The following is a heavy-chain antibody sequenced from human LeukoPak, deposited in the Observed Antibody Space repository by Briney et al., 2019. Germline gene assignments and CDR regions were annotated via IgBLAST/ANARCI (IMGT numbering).Heavy chain of an antibody. D-gene: IGHD3-10*01. CDR3: ARERTDYGSGSYYTDY. Sequence: SETLSLTCTVSGGSISSYYWRWIRQPPGKGLEWIGYIYYSGSTNYNPSLKSRVTISVDTSKNQFPLKLSSVTAADTAVYYCARERTDYGSGSYYTDYWGQGTLVTVSS. CDR1: GGSISSYY. CDR2: IYYSGST. V-gene: IGHV4-59*01. J-gene: IGHJ4*02.